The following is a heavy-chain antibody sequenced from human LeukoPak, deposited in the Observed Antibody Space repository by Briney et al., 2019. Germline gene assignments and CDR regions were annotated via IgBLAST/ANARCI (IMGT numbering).Heavy chain of an antibody. V-gene: IGHV1-2*02. CDR3: ASFPPSTELDP. D-gene: IGHD1-1*01. CDR1: GYTFTCYY. CDR2: INPNSSGT. Sequence: ASVKVSCKASGYTFTCYYIHWVRQAPGQGLEWMGGINPNSSGTNYAQKFQGRVTMTRDTSISTAYMELSRLRSDDTAVYYCASFPPSTELDPWGQGTLVTVSS. J-gene: IGHJ5*02.